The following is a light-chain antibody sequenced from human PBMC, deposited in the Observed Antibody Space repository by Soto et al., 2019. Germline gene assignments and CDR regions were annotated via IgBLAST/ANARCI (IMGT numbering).Light chain of an antibody. J-gene: IGKJ2*01. CDR3: QQSYSTPPYT. CDR1: QSISSY. Sequence: EIQMTQSPSSLSASVGDRVTITCQASQSISSYLNWYQQKPGKAPKLLIYAASSLQSGVPSRFSGSGSGTDFTLTISSLQPEDFATYYCQQSYSTPPYTFGQGTKLEIK. V-gene: IGKV1-39*01. CDR2: AAS.